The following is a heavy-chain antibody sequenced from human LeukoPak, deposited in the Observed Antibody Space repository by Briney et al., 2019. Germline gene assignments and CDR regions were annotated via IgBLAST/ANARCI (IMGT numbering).Heavy chain of an antibody. D-gene: IGHD3-10*02. V-gene: IGHV3-11*05. J-gene: IGHJ3*02. CDR2: ISSSSSYT. CDR1: GFTFSDYF. CDR3: ARESHSKITMSDAFDI. Sequence: GGSLRHSCAASGFTFSDYFMSWIRQAPGKGLEWVSYISSSSSYTNYADSVKGRFTISRDNAKNSLYLQMNSLRAEDTAVYYCARESHSKITMSDAFDIWGQGTMVTVSS.